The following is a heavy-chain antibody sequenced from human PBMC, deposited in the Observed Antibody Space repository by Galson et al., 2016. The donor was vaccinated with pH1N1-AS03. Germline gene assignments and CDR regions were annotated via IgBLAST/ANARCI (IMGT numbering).Heavy chain of an antibody. V-gene: IGHV1-69*04. CDR2: IIPSLDVP. J-gene: IGHJ3*02. D-gene: IGHD1-14*01. CDR1: GGTFSSYV. CDR3: ARDSTITGTTEDDALDI. Sequence: SVKVSCKASGGTFSSYVINWVRQAPGQGLEWMGRIIPSLDVPNYAQKFQGRVTITADKSTRTAYMELSSLRSEDTAVYYCARDSTITGTTEDDALDIWGQGTMVIASS.